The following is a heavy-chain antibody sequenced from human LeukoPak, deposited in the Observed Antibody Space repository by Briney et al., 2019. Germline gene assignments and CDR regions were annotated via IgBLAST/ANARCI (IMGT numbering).Heavy chain of an antibody. D-gene: IGHD1-26*01. V-gene: IGHV3-30*02. Sequence: GGSLRLSCAASGFTFSTYGMHWVRQAPGRGLGWVAFIRHDGSDKYYADSVKGRFTISRDNSKNTVYLQMNSLRPEDTALYYCAKDPGGYQLDPWGQGTLVTVSS. CDR3: AKDPGGYQLDP. CDR2: IRHDGSDK. J-gene: IGHJ5*02. CDR1: GFTFSTYG.